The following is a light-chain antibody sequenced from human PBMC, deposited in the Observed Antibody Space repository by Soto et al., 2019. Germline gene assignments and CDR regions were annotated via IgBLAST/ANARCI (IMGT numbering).Light chain of an antibody. Sequence: EIVITQSPATLSVSPGERATLSCRASQSVSSNLAWYQQKTGQAPRLLIYGASTRATGIPARFSGSGSGTEFTLTISSLQSEDFAVYYCQQYNRWPLTWTVGQGTKVDIK. CDR3: QQYNRWPLTWT. CDR1: QSVSSN. CDR2: GAS. V-gene: IGKV3-15*01. J-gene: IGKJ1*01.